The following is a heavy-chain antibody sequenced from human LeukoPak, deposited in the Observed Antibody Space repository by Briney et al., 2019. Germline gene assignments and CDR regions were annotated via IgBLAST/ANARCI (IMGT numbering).Heavy chain of an antibody. V-gene: IGHV1-2*04. CDR3: ARAAYQRYCSSTSCSNDAFDI. CDR1: GYTFTGYY. D-gene: IGHD2-2*01. J-gene: IGHJ3*02. Sequence: ASVKVSCKASGYTFTGYYMHWVRQAPGQGLEWMGWINPNSGGTNYAQKFQGWVTMTRDTSISTAYMELSRLRSDDTAVYYCARAAYQRYCSSTSCSNDAFDIWGQGTMVTVSS. CDR2: INPNSGGT.